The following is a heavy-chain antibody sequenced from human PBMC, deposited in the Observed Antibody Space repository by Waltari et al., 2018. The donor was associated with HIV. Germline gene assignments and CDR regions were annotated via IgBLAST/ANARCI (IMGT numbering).Heavy chain of an antibody. CDR1: GGPLSSYY. CDR3: ARGTYYYDSSGHDAFDI. CDR2: IYTSGST. J-gene: IGHJ3*02. D-gene: IGHD3-22*01. Sequence: QVQLQESGPGLVKPSETLSLTCTVSGGPLSSYYWSWIRQPAGKGLEWIGRIYTSGSTNYNPSLKSRVTMSVDTSKNQFSLKLSSVTAADTAVYYCARGTYYYDSSGHDAFDIWGQGTMVTVSS. V-gene: IGHV4-4*07.